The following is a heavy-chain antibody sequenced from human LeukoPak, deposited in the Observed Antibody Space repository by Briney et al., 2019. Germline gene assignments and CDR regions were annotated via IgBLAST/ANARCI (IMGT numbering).Heavy chain of an antibody. CDR2: ISGSGGST. V-gene: IGHV3-23*01. CDR1: GFTFSSWV. CDR3: ANAVAGGPDAFDI. J-gene: IGHJ3*02. D-gene: IGHD6-19*01. Sequence: GGSPTLSCPASGFTFSSWVMRGVRQAPGKGLEWVSAISGSGGSTYYADSVKGRFTISRDNSKNTLYLQMNGLRAEDPAVYYCANAVAGGPDAFDIWGQETMVTVSS.